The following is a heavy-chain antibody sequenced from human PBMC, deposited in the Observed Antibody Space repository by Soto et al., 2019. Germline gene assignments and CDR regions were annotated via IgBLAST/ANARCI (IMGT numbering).Heavy chain of an antibody. CDR3: ARTIFGVATYYFDY. CDR2: MSPNSGTT. Sequence: ASVKVSCKASGYTFTNSYDISWVRQATGQGLEWMGWMSPNSGTTGYAQKFQGRVTMTRNTSISTAYMELSSLRSEDTAVYFCARTIFGVATYYFDYWGQGTPVTVSS. J-gene: IGHJ4*02. D-gene: IGHD3-3*01. V-gene: IGHV1-8*01. CDR1: GYTFTNSYD.